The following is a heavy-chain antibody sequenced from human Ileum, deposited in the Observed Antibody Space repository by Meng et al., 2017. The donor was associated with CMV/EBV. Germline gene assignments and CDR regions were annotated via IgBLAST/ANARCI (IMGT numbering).Heavy chain of an antibody. V-gene: IGHV4-61*02. CDR2: RHKNGND. D-gene: IGHD2-21*01. J-gene: IGHJ4*02. CDR3: AIYYGGVGGRGY. Sequence: QWRLQEAGPGLGKPSQTLSLTCSVSGDSISSDNYHWSWIRQPAGKGLEWIGQRHKNGNDNYNASLKSRVTISIDTSKNQFSLTLTSVTAADTAVYYCAIYYGGVGGRGYWAQGTLVTVSS. CDR1: GDSISSDNYH.